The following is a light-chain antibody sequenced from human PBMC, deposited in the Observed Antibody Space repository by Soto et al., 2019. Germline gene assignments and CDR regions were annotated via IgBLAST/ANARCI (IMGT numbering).Light chain of an antibody. Sequence: DIQVTQHPHTLSGSVADRVTITFMASQTISSWFDWYQQKPGKAPKLLIYKAFTLKSGVSSRFSGSGSGTEFTLTISSLQPDDFATYYSQDSNSYSEVFGQGTKVEI. V-gene: IGKV1-5*03. CDR3: QDSNSYSEV. CDR1: QTISSW. CDR2: KAF. J-gene: IGKJ1*01.